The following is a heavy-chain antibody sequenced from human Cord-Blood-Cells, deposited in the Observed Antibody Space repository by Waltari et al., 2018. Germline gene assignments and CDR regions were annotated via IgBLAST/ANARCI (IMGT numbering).Heavy chain of an antibody. V-gene: IGHV3-23*01. D-gene: IGHD2-2*02. CDR3: AKAYLSYYGMDV. Sequence: EVQLLESGGGLVQPGGSLRLSCAASGFTFSSYAMSWVRQAPGKGLEWVSAISGGGGSTYYADSVKGRFTSSRDNSKNTLYLQMNGLRAEDTAVYYCAKAYLSYYGMDVWGQGTTVTVSS. CDR1: GFTFSSYA. J-gene: IGHJ6*02. CDR2: ISGGGGST.